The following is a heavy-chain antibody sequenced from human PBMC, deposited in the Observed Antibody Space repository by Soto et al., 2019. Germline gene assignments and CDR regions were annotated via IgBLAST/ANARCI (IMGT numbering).Heavy chain of an antibody. D-gene: IGHD5-12*01. J-gene: IGHJ4*02. Sequence: GGSLRLSCAASGFIFSDFYMNWVRQAPGKGLEWASYISNNGDTIFYADSVKGRFTISRDNARNSLYLQMNSLRAEDTAVYFCARGYRVVYFDYWGQGSLVTVSS. V-gene: IGHV3-11*01. CDR1: GFIFSDFY. CDR3: ARGYRVVYFDY. CDR2: ISNNGDTI.